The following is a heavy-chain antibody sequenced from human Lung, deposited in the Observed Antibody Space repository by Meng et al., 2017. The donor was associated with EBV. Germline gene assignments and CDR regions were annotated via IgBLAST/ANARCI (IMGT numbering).Heavy chain of an antibody. D-gene: IGHD6-19*01. V-gene: IGHV7-4-1*02. CDR3: GTLKYTSGFYGPAY. CDR1: GYTLTRYP. J-gene: IGHJ4*02. Sequence: QVPLVQSVAEFKKPRASVNVSWKVSGYTLTRYPMTWVRHAPGQGLEWMGWISTNTGNPTYAQGFTGRFVFSVDTSVSTAYLQISSLKAEDTAVYYCGTLKYTSGFYGPAYWGQGALVTVSS. CDR2: ISTNTGNP.